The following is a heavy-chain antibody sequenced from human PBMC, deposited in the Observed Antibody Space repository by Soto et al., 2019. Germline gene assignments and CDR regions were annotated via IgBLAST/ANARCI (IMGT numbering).Heavy chain of an antibody. D-gene: IGHD3-16*01. J-gene: IGHJ6*03. CDR3: ARLGPYYYYYYYMDV. CDR2: IYPGDSDT. V-gene: IGHV5-51*01. CDR1: GYSFTSYW. Sequence: GESLKISCKGSGYSFTSYWIGWVRQMPGKGLELMGIIYPGDSDTRYSPSFQGQVPISADNSISTAYQQWSSLKASDTAMYYCARLGPYYYYYYYMDVWGKGITVTVSS.